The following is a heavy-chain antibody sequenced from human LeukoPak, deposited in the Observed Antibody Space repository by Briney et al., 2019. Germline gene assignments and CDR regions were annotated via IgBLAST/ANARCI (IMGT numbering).Heavy chain of an antibody. CDR1: GYTFINYD. V-gene: IGHV1-8*01. CDR3: ARARPYSSSWPYDY. D-gene: IGHD6-13*01. CDR2: MSPNSGNT. Sequence: ASVKVSCKASGYTFINYDINWVRQATGQGLEWMGWMSPNSGNTGYAQRFQGRVTMTRNTSISTAYMELSSLRSEDTAVYYCARARPYSSSWPYDYWGQGTLVTVSS. J-gene: IGHJ4*02.